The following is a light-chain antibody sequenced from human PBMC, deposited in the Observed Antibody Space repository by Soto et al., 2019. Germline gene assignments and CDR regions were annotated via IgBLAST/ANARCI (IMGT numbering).Light chain of an antibody. CDR2: GAS. CDR1: QSIRNN. CDR3: QQYSAWPLT. J-gene: IGKJ4*01. Sequence: EIVMTQSPAILSVSPGDGATLFCRASQSIRNNFLAWYQHKPGQAPRLLIHGASTRATGVPARFSGSAYETEFTLTISSLESEDFAVYYCQQYSAWPLTFGGGTKVEI. V-gene: IGKV3-15*01.